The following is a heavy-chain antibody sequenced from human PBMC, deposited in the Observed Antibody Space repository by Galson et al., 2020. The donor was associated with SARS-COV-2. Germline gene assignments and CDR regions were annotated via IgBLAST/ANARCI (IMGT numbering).Heavy chain of an antibody. J-gene: IGHJ3*02. V-gene: IGHV4-34*12. D-gene: IGHD3-3*01. CDR1: GASFSGYY. Sequence: SETLSLTCTLSGASFSGYYWSWVRQPPGKGMEWIGEIIQSGSTNYNPSLKSRVTISVDTSKNQFSLKLSSVTAADTAVYYCARARVITIFGVVITRNAFDIWGQGAMVTVSS. CDR2: IIQSGST. CDR3: ARARVITIFGVVITRNAFDI.